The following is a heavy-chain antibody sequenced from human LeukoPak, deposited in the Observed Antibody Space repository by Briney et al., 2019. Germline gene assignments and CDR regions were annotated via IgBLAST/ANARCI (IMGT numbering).Heavy chain of an antibody. J-gene: IGHJ5*02. CDR3: ARDRSCSSTSCNSGWFDP. CDR2: IIPIFGTA. D-gene: IGHD2-2*01. V-gene: IGHV1-69*05. Sequence: ASVKVSCKASGGTFSSYAISWVRQAPGQGLEWMGGIIPIFGTANYAQKFQGRVTITTDESTSTAHMELSSLRSEDTAVYYCARDRSCSSTSCNSGWFDPWGQGTLVTVSS. CDR1: GGTFSSYA.